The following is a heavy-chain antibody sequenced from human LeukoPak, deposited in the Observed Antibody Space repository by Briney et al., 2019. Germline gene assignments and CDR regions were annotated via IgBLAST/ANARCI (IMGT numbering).Heavy chain of an antibody. V-gene: IGHV4-39*01. J-gene: IGHJ4*02. CDR2: IYHSGST. CDR3: ARLPLCSGGSCYSGGFDY. D-gene: IGHD2-15*01. CDR1: GGSIRRSSYH. Sequence: PSETLSLTCTVSGGSIRRSSYHWGWIRQPPGKGLEWIGNIYHSGSTYYNPSLKSRVTISVDTSNNQFSLKLSSVTAADTAVYYCARLPLCSGGSCYSGGFDYWGQGTLVTVCS.